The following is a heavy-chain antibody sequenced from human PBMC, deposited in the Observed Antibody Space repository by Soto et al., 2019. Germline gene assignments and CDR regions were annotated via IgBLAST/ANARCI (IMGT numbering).Heavy chain of an antibody. Sequence: QVQLQQWGAGLLKPSETLSLTCAVYGGSFSGYYWSWIRQPPGKGLEWIGEINHSGSTNYNPSLKSRVTISVDTSKTQFSLKLSSVTAADTAVYYCARALYYYGSGSPPAFYYYGMDVWGQGTTVTVSS. CDR2: INHSGST. V-gene: IGHV4-34*01. CDR1: GGSFSGYY. J-gene: IGHJ6*02. D-gene: IGHD3-10*01. CDR3: ARALYYYGSGSPPAFYYYGMDV.